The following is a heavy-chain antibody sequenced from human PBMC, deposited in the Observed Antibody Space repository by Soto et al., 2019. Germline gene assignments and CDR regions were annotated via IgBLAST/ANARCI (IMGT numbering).Heavy chain of an antibody. CDR1: GFTFSDYY. D-gene: IGHD1-7*01. Sequence: QVQLVESGGGLVKPGGSLRLSCVASGFTFSDYYMTWIRQAPGKGLEWVSHISNSGSTRYYADSVKGRFTISRDNAKNSLYLQMNGLRDEDTAVYYCAREPANWNYLYYYYGMDVWGQGTTVTVSS. CDR3: AREPANWNYLYYYYGMDV. V-gene: IGHV3-11*04. CDR2: ISNSGSTR. J-gene: IGHJ6*02.